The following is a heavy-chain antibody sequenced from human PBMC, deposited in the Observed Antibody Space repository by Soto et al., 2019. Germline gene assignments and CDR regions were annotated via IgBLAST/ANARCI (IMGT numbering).Heavy chain of an antibody. CDR3: ARLNCLGVVIDGDCYGFDY. D-gene: IGHD2-21*02. J-gene: IGHJ4*02. Sequence: PSETLSLTCTVSGGSISSYYWSWIRQPPGKGLEWIGYIYYSGSTNYNPSLKSRVTISVDTSKNQFSLKLSSVTAADTAVYYCARLNCLGVVIDGDCYGFDYWGQGTLVTVSS. CDR1: GGSISSYY. V-gene: IGHV4-59*01. CDR2: IYYSGST.